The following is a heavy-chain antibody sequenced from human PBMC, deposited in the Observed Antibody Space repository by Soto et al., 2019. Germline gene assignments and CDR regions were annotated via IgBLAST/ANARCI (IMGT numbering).Heavy chain of an antibody. J-gene: IGHJ6*02. V-gene: IGHV4-4*02. D-gene: IGHD3-16*01. CDR1: GGSISSSNW. CDR3: ARVGGGYYYGMDV. Sequence: QVQLQESGPGLVKPSGTLSLTCAVSGGSISSSNWWSWVRQPPGKGLEWIGEIYHSGSTNYNPSLKSRATKSVDQSKNQCSLKLSSVTAADPAVYYCARVGGGYYYGMDVWGQGTTVTVSS. CDR2: IYHSGST.